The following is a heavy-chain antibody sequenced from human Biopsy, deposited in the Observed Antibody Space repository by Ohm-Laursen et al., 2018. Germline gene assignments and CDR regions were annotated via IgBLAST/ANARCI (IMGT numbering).Heavy chain of an antibody. V-gene: IGHV4-30-4*08. D-gene: IGHD3-10*01. CDR2: IYYSWTT. J-gene: IGHJ4*02. CDR1: GGSVRSPDHR. Sequence: SQTLSLTCTVSGGSVRSPDHRWNWVRRAPGKGLEWIGNIYYSWTTLYNPSLSGRVTMDLDRSTNQFSLKLKSVTSADTAVYFCARAYFYGKGTSNYFLDSWGQGALVTVSS. CDR3: ARAYFYGKGTSNYFLDS.